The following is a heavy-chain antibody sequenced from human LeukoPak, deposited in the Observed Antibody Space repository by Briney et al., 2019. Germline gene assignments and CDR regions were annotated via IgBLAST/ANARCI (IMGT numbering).Heavy chain of an antibody. J-gene: IGHJ6*04. Sequence: GGSLRLSCAASGFTFSSYAMHWVRQGPGKGLEWVAVISYDGSNKYYADSVKGRFTISRDNSKNTLYLQMNSLRAEDTAVYYCARARSKGCSSTSCYASSYYYYGMDVWGKGTTVTVSS. CDR2: ISYDGSNK. CDR3: ARARSKGCSSTSCYASSYYYYGMDV. CDR1: GFTFSSYA. D-gene: IGHD2-2*01. V-gene: IGHV3-30*04.